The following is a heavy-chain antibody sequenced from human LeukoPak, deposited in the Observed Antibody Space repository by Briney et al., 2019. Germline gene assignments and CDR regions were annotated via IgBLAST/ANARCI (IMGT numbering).Heavy chain of an antibody. CDR3: ARVCRDGYNGYYYYYYYMDV. V-gene: IGHV3-48*04. J-gene: IGHJ6*03. Sequence: GGSLRLSCAASEFTFSSYSMNWVRQAPGKGLEWVSYISDSSSIYYADSVKGRFTISRDNANNSLYLQMNSLRAEDTAVYYCARVCRDGYNGYYYYYYYMDVWGKGTTVTVSS. CDR2: ISDSSSI. D-gene: IGHD5-24*01. CDR1: EFTFSSYS.